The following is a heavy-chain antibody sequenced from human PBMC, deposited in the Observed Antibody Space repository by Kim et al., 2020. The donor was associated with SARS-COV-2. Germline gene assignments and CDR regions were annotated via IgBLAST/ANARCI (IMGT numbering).Heavy chain of an antibody. CDR2: ISGSGGST. CDR1: GFTFSSYA. V-gene: IGHV3-23*01. D-gene: IGHD3-16*01. J-gene: IGHJ4*02. CDR3: AKLGGFTIRSGSSFSFGPDY. Sequence: GGSLRLSCAASGFTFSSYAMSWVRQAPGKGLEWVSAISGSGGSTYYADSVKGRFTISRDNSKNTLYLQMNSLRAEDTAVYYCAKLGGFTIRSGSSFSFGPDYWGQGTLVTVSS.